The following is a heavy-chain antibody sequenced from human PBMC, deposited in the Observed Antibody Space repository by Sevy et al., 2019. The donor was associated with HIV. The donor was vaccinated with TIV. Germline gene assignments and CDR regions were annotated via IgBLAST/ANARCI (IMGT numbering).Heavy chain of an antibody. CDR3: AREGCTQPHDY. CDR1: GFTFAKYS. Sequence: GGCLRLSCAASGFTFAKYSMSWVRQAPGKGLEWVSTFSFGCGRINYADSVKGRFTFSRDDSKNTLFLQMNSLRAEDTATYFCAREGCTQPHDYWGQGTLVTVSS. J-gene: IGHJ4*02. V-gene: IGHV3-23*01. D-gene: IGHD2-8*01. CDR2: FSFGCGRI.